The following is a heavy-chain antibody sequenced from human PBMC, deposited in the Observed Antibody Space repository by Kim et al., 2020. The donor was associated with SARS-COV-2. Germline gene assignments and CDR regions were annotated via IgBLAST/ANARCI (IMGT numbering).Heavy chain of an antibody. V-gene: IGHV3-30*01. CDR3: ARGHSGSYYYFDY. J-gene: IGHJ4*02. D-gene: IGHD1-26*01. Sequence: ADAGKGRFTSSCDNSKNTLKLQMNSLRAEDTVVYYCARGHSGSYYYFDYWGQGTLVTVSS.